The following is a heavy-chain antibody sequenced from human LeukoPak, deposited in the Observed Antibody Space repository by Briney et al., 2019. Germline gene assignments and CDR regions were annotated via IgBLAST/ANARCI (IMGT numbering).Heavy chain of an antibody. J-gene: IGHJ4*02. CDR2: ISYDGSNK. CDR3: AKDRRDGYNNDFDY. Sequence: GGSLRLSCAASGFTFSSYGMHWVRQAPGKGLEWVAVISYDGSNKYYADSVKGRSTISRDNSKNTLYPQMNSLRAEDTAVYYCAKDRRDGYNNDFDYWGQGTLVTVSS. D-gene: IGHD5-24*01. CDR1: GFTFSSYG. V-gene: IGHV3-30*18.